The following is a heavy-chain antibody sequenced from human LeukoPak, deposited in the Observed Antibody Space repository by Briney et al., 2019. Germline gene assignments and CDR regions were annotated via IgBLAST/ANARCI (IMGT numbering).Heavy chain of an antibody. J-gene: IGHJ4*02. V-gene: IGHV3-33*08. Sequence: GRSLRLSCAASGFSFGSFGMHWVRQAPGKGLEWVAVIWYDGSNKYYADSVKGRFTISRDNSKNTLYLQMNSLRAEDTAVYYCARDFGGYRLYFDYWGQGTLVTVSS. D-gene: IGHD5-12*01. CDR1: GFSFGSFG. CDR3: ARDFGGYRLYFDY. CDR2: IWYDGSNK.